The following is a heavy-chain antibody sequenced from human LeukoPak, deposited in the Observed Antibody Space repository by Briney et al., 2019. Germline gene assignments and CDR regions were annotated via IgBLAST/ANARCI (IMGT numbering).Heavy chain of an antibody. CDR2: INSDGSST. J-gene: IGHJ6*03. CDR3: ARNPYYYYYMDV. V-gene: IGHV3-74*01. Sequence: GGSLRLSCAASGFTFDDYAMHWVRQAPGKGLVWVSRINSDGSSTSYADSVKGRFTISRDTSKNTLYLQMNSLRAEDTAVYYCARNPYYYYYMDVWGKGTTVTVS. CDR1: GFTFDDYA.